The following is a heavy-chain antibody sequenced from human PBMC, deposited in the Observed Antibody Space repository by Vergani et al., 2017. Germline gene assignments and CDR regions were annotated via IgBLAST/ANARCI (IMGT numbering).Heavy chain of an antibody. Sequence: DVDLVESGGGFVQPGGSRRLSCAASGFSFRTFSMFWVRQPPGKGLEWVSVIKSDGRTSYAESVRGRFTISRDTSRNAVYLQMNILRVEDTGVYYCTRSECSGTTCYGHYFDLWGHGILVTVSS. J-gene: IGHJ4*01. CDR1: GFSFRTFS. CDR3: TRSECSGTTCYGHYFDL. CDR2: IKSDGRT. V-gene: IGHV3-66*02. D-gene: IGHD2-15*01.